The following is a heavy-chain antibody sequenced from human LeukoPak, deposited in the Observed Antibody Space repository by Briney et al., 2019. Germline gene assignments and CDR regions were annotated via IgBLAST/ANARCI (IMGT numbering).Heavy chain of an antibody. J-gene: IGHJ4*02. CDR2: LYRGST. CDR1: GGSISSYY. V-gene: IGHV4-59*08. Sequence: SETLSLICTVSGGSISSYYRSWIRQPPGKGLECIGYLYRGSTNCNPSLKSRVTISVDTSKNQSSLKLSSVTAADTAVYYCARHGTRDLYSSSWYESYYFDYWGQGTLVTVSS. CDR3: ARHGTRDLYSSSWYESYYFDY. D-gene: IGHD6-13*01.